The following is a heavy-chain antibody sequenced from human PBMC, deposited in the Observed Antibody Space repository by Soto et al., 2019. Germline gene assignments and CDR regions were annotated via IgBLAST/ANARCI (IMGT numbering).Heavy chain of an antibody. CDR3: ASTQNDRVTTGY. CDR2: INSDGSST. D-gene: IGHD4-17*01. Sequence: PGGSLRLSCAASGFTFSSYWVHWVRQAPGKGLVWVSRINSDGSSTSYADSVKGRFTISRDNAKNTLYLQMNSLRAADTAVYYCASTQNDRVTTGYWGQGTLVTVSS. J-gene: IGHJ4*02. CDR1: GFTFSSYW. V-gene: IGHV3-74*01.